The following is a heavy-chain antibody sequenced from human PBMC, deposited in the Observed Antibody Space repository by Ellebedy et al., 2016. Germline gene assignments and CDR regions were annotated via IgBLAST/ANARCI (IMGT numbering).Heavy chain of an antibody. V-gene: IGHV3-21*01. D-gene: IGHD3-9*01. J-gene: IGHJ6*02. CDR1: GFTFSSYS. CDR2: ISSSSSYI. CDR3: ARDPRYYDILTGYSYAMDV. Sequence: GESLKISXAASGFTFSSYSMNWVRQAPGKGLEWVSSISSSSSYIYYADSVKGRFTISRDNAKNSLYLQMNSLRAEDTAVYYCARDPRYYDILTGYSYAMDVWGQGTTVTVSS.